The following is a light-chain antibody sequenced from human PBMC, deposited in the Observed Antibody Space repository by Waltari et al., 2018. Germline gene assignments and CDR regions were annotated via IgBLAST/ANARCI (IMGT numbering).Light chain of an antibody. CDR1: ESVKNN. J-gene: IGKJ4*01. CDR3: QQYDKSAVT. Sequence: DIQMTQSPSTLSASVGDRVSITCRASESVKNNLAWYQQKPGKAPRVLIHKASILESGVPSRCGGSGYGTEFTLTISSLQPDDFATYYCQQYDKSAVTFGGGTRVEIK. V-gene: IGKV1-5*03. CDR2: KAS.